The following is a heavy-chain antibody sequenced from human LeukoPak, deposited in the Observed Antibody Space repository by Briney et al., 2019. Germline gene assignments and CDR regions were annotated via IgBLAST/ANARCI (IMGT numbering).Heavy chain of an antibody. V-gene: IGHV3-30*19. CDR2: ISYDGGNN. CDR1: GFTVSNYA. D-gene: IGHD3/OR15-3a*01. J-gene: IGHJ4*02. CDR3: ARDWTGYFDH. Sequence: GPCRTLSCAASGFTVSNYAVRWVRQAPGKGPGWVAFISYDGGNNIYADSVKGRFTISRDNSKNTVYLQMNSLRPEDTAMYYCARDWTGYFDHWGQGTLVTVSS.